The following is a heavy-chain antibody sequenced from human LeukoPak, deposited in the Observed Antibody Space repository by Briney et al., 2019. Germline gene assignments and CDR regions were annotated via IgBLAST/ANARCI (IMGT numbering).Heavy chain of an antibody. V-gene: IGHV3-7*01. CDR2: IRQDGGAI. D-gene: IGHD5-18*01. CDR3: ATPKDTAGGPY. CDR1: GFTFTSYW. Sequence: GGSLRLSCAASGFTFTSYWMTWVRQAPGKGLEWLANIRQDGGAIYYGGSVKGRFTISRDNAKNSLFLQMNSLRAEDTAVYYCATPKDTAGGPYWGQGTLVTVSS. J-gene: IGHJ4*02.